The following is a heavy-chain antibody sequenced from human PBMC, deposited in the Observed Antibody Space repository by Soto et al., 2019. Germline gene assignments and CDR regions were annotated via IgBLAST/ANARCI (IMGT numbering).Heavy chain of an antibody. Sequence: GESLKISCKGSGYSFTRIWISWVRQMPGKGLEWMGTIDPSDFYTKYSPSFQGHVAISVDKSISTAYLQWSSLKASDTAMYYCARGSGRDTFDYWGQGSLVTVSS. CDR1: GYSFTRIW. J-gene: IGHJ4*02. CDR3: ARGSGRDTFDY. CDR2: IDPSDFYT. D-gene: IGHD2-15*01. V-gene: IGHV5-10-1*01.